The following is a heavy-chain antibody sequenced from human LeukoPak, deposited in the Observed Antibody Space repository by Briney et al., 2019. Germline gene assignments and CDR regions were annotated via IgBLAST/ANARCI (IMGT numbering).Heavy chain of an antibody. Sequence: SETLSLTCTVYGGSFSGYYWSWIRQPPGKGLEWIGEINHSGSTNYNPSLKSRVTISVDTSKNQFSLKLSSVTAADTAVYYCARGVVVGPNYYYGMDVWGQGTTVTVSS. V-gene: IGHV4-34*01. CDR1: GGSFSGYY. J-gene: IGHJ6*02. CDR2: INHSGST. D-gene: IGHD2-15*01. CDR3: ARGVVVGPNYYYGMDV.